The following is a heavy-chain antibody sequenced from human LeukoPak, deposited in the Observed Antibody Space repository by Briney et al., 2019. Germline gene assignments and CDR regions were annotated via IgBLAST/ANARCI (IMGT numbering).Heavy chain of an antibody. V-gene: IGHV3-74*01. CDR1: GFTFSDYW. CDR2: INSGGSRT. CDR3: AKGLVGSGWIYFDY. D-gene: IGHD6-19*01. J-gene: IGHJ4*02. Sequence: GGSLRLSCAASGFTFSDYWMHWVRQVPGKGLVWVSRINSGGSRTTYADSVKGRFTISRDNSKNTLYLQMNSLRAEDTAVYYCAKGLVGSGWIYFDYWGQGTLVTVSS.